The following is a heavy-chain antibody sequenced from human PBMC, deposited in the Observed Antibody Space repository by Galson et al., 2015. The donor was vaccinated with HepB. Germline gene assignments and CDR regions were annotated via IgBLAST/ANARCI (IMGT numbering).Heavy chain of an antibody. CDR2: ISSNTIYA. V-gene: IGHV3-11*06. D-gene: IGHD4-17*01. Sequence: SLRLSCAASGFTFSDYYMSWIRQAPGKGLEWLSYISSNTIYANYADSVKGRFTISRDNVKNSMFLQMDSLRADDTAVYYCARVADSDYGDHAHFDYWGQGTPVTVSS. J-gene: IGHJ4*02. CDR1: GFTFSDYY. CDR3: ARVADSDYGDHAHFDY.